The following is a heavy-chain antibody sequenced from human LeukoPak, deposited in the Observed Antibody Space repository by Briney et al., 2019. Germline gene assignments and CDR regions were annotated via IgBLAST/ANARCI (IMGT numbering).Heavy chain of an antibody. CDR2: IYYSGSI. Sequence: PSETLSLTCTVSGGSVSSGSYYWSWIRQPPGKGLVWNGYIYYSGSINYNPSLKSRVTISVETSMNQFSLKLSSVTAADTAVYYCARAPPPLTYYCGSGSRESGGWFDPWGQGTLVTVSS. D-gene: IGHD3-10*01. V-gene: IGHV4-61*01. CDR3: ARAPPPLTYYCGSGSRESGGWFDP. CDR1: GGSVSSGSYY. J-gene: IGHJ5*02.